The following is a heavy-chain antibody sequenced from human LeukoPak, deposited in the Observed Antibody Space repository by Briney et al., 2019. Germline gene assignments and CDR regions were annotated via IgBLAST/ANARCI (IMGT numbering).Heavy chain of an antibody. CDR1: GGTFSSYA. J-gene: IGHJ5*02. V-gene: IGHV1-69*13. Sequence: SVKVSCKASGGTFSSYAISWVRQAPGQGLEWMGGIIPIFGTANYAQKFQGRVTITADESTSTAYMELSSLRSEDTAVYYCARDQCSGGSCYPGDYNWFDPWGQGTLVTVS. D-gene: IGHD2-15*01. CDR2: IIPIFGTA. CDR3: ARDQCSGGSCYPGDYNWFDP.